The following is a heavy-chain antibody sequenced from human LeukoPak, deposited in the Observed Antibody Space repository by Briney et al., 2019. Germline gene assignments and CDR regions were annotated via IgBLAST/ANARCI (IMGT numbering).Heavy chain of an antibody. CDR2: MNPNSGNT. CDR1: GYTFTSYD. J-gene: IGHJ3*02. V-gene: IGHV1-8*01. D-gene: IGHD1-26*01. CDR3: ARLVGATRRHDAFDI. Sequence: ASVKVSCKASGYTFTSYDINWVRQATGQGLEWMGWMNPNSGNTGYAQKFEGRVTMTRDMSTSTVYMEVSSLRSEDTAVYFCARLVGATRRHDAFDIWGQGTMVTVSS.